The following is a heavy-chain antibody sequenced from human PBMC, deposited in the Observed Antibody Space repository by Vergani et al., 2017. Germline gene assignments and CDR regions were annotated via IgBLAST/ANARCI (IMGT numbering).Heavy chain of an antibody. D-gene: IGHD1-26*01. J-gene: IGHJ3*02. Sequence: QVQLQESGPGLVKPSETLSLTCTVSGGSISSYYWSWIRQPPGKGLEWIGYIYYSGSTNYNPSLKSRVTISVDTSKNQFSLKLSSVTAADTAVYYCARTMGSYDAFDIWGQGTMVTVSS. CDR1: GGSISSYY. CDR2: IYYSGST. CDR3: ARTMGSYDAFDI. V-gene: IGHV4-59*01.